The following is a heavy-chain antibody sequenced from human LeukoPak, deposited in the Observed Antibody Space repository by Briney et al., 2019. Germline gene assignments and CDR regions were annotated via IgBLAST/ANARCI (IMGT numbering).Heavy chain of an antibody. J-gene: IGHJ6*02. V-gene: IGHV3-21*01. Sequence: GGSLRLSCAASGFTFSSYSMNWVRQAPGKGLEWVSSISSSSSYIYYADSVKGRFTISRDNAKNSLYLQMNSLRAEDTAVYYCARADIVVVPAANNYYYYGMDVWGQGTTVTVSS. CDR3: ARADIVVVPAANNYYYYGMDV. D-gene: IGHD2-2*01. CDR2: ISSSSSYI. CDR1: GFTFSSYS.